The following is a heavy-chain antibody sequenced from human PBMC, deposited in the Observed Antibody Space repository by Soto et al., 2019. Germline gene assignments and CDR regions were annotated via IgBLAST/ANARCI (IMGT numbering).Heavy chain of an antibody. Sequence: SETLSLTCTVSGGSISSGGYYWSWIRQHPGKGLEWIGYIYYSGSTYYNPSLKSRVTISVDTSKNQFSLKLSSVTAADTAVYYCARGVRDYYYDSSGYPVIDAFDIWGQGTMVTVSS. CDR3: ARGVRDYYYDSSGYPVIDAFDI. CDR1: GGSISSGGYY. CDR2: IYYSGST. D-gene: IGHD3-22*01. V-gene: IGHV4-31*03. J-gene: IGHJ3*02.